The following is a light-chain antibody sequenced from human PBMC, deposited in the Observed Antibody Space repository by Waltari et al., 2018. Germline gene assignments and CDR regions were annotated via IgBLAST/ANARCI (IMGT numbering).Light chain of an antibody. J-gene: IGKJ1*01. CDR2: GSS. V-gene: IGKV3-20*01. CDR1: QGGGKY. Sequence: SCGASQGGGKYLAWYQQKPGQAPRLLICGSSSRAASIPNRFGGSGSGAYFSLTISRLEAEDFAVYYCQHHVRLPATFGQGTKVE. CDR3: QHHVRLPAT.